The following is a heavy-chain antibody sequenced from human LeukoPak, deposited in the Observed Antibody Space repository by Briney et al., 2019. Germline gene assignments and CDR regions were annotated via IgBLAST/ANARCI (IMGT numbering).Heavy chain of an antibody. D-gene: IGHD3-16*02. V-gene: IGHV3-23*01. J-gene: IGHJ4*02. Sequence: PGGSLRLSCAASGFTFSSYAMSWVRQAPGKGLEWVSAISGSGGSTYYADSVKGRFTISRDNSKNTLYLQMNSLRAEDTAVYYCGGDQSYDYVWGSYRSLKYYFDCWGQGTLVTVSS. CDR1: GFTFSSYA. CDR3: GGDQSYDYVWGSYRSLKYYFDC. CDR2: ISGSGGST.